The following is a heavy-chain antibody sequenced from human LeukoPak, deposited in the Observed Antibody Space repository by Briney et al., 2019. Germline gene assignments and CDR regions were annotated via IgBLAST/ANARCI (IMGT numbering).Heavy chain of an antibody. Sequence: GGSLRLSCAASGFTFSSYAMSWVRQAPGKGLEWVSAITGSGGSTYYADSVKGRFTISRDNSKNTLYLQMNSLRAEDTAVYYCAKSSGWYDDRGEIDAWGHVVIVTVSS. V-gene: IGHV3-23*01. CDR2: ITGSGGST. CDR3: AKSSGWYDDRGEIDA. CDR1: GFTFSSYA. J-gene: IGHJ5*01. D-gene: IGHD6-19*01.